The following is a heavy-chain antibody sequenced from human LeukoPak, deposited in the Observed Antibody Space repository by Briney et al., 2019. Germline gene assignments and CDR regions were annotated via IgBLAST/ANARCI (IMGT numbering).Heavy chain of an antibody. CDR1: GFTFSSYA. CDR3: AKDRYCSGGNCYSAFDI. CDR2: ISGSDDNT. J-gene: IGHJ3*02. V-gene: IGHV3-23*01. Sequence: GGSLRLSCAASGFTFSSYAMSWVRQAPGKGLEWVSGISGSDDNTYYADSVKGRFTISRDDSNNALFLQMNSLRAEDTAIYFCAKDRYCSGGNCYSAFDIWGQGTMVTVFS. D-gene: IGHD2-15*01.